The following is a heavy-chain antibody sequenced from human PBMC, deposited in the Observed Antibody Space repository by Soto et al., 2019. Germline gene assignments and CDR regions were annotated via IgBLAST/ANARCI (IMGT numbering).Heavy chain of an antibody. J-gene: IGHJ5*02. V-gene: IGHV4-4*02. CDR2: IYHSGST. CDR1: GGSISSSNW. CDR3: ASARADTGGYFWFDP. D-gene: IGHD2-21*02. Sequence: QVQLQESGPGLVKPSGTLSLTCAVSGGSISSSNWWSWVRQPPGKGLEWIGEIYHSGSTNYNPSLTSPVTISVDKSKNQFSLQLSSVTAAGTAVYYCASARADTGGYFWFDPWGQGTLVTVSS.